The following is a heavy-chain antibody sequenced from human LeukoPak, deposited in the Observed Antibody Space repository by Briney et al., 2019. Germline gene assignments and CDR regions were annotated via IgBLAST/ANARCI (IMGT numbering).Heavy chain of an antibody. CDR2: ISAYNGNT. V-gene: IGHV1-18*01. CDR3: AREESVVPAMNYFDY. Sequence: ASVKVSCKASGYTFTSYGISWVRQAPGQGLEWRGWISAYNGNTNYAQKLQGRVTMTTDTSTSTANMELRSLRSDDTAVYYCAREESVVPAMNYFDYWGQGTLVTVSS. J-gene: IGHJ4*02. D-gene: IGHD2-2*01. CDR1: GYTFTSYG.